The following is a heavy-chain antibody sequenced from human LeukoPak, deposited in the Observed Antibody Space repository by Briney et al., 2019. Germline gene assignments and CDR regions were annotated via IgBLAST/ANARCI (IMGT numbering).Heavy chain of an antibody. J-gene: IGHJ4*02. CDR1: GGSFSGYY. V-gene: IGHV4-34*01. CDR3: ARRRTYYDFWSGYYTSMVRGVYFDY. Sequence: SETLSLTCAVYGGSFSGYYWSWIRQPPGKGLEWVGEIKHSGSTNYNPSLKSRVTISVDTSKNQFSLKLSSVTAADTAVYYCARRRTYYDFWSGYYTSMVRGVYFDYWGQGTLVTVSS. CDR2: IKHSGST. D-gene: IGHD3-3*01.